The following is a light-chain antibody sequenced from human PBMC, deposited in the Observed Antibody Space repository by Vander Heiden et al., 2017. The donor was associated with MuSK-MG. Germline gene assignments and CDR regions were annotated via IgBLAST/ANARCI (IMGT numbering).Light chain of an antibody. V-gene: IGLV2-14*03. Sequence: QSALTQPASVSGSPGQSITISCTGTSSDVGGYNYVSWYQQHPGKAPKLMIYDVSKRPSGVANRFSGSKAGNTASLTISGRQAGDEADYYCSSYTSSSLYVFGTGTKVTVL. CDR1: SSDVGGYNY. CDR2: DVS. J-gene: IGLJ1*01. CDR3: SSYTSSSLYV.